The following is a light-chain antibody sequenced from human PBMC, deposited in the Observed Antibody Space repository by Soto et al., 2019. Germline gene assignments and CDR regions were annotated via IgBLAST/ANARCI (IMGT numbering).Light chain of an antibody. CDR2: EVT. V-gene: IGLV2-8*01. Sequence: QSALTQPPSASGSPGQSVTISCTGTSSDVGAYNYVSWYQQHPGKAPKLLIYEVTKRPSGVPDRFSGSKSGNTASLTVSGLQADDEADYVCGSYAGSNNVGVFGGGTQLTVL. J-gene: IGLJ2*01. CDR1: SSDVGAYNY. CDR3: GSYAGSNNVGV.